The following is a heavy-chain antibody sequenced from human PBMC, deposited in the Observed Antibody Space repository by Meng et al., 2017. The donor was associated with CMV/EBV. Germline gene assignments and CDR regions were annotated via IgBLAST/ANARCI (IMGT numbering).Heavy chain of an antibody. CDR2: INHSGST. Sequence: VQLQQWGAGLLKPSETLSLTCAVYGGSFSGYYWSWIRQPPGKGLEWIGEINHSGSTNYNPSLKSRVTISVDTPKNQFSLKLSSVTAADTAVYYCARESMVRGEDWGQGTLVTVSS. J-gene: IGHJ4*02. V-gene: IGHV4-34*01. D-gene: IGHD3-10*01. CDR1: GGSFSGYY. CDR3: ARESMVRGED.